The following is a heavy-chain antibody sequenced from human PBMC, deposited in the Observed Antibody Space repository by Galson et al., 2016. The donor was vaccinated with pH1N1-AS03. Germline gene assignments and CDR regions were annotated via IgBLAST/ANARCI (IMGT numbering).Heavy chain of an antibody. V-gene: IGHV3-30*15. CDR3: ARGVHEIRGKPNKWLHP. CDR1: GFTFSNYA. J-gene: IGHJ5*01. CDR2: VSDDGYTK. Sequence: SLRLSCAASGFTFSNYAIHWVRQAPGKGLQWVAVVSDDGYTKYYADSVRGRFTISRDNSENTVFLQMSSLTTEDTGLYYCARGVHEIRGKPNKWLHPLGQGNPVTVSS. D-gene: IGHD3-10*01.